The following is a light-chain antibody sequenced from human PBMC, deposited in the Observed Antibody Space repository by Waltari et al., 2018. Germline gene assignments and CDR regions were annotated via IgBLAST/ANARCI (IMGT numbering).Light chain of an antibody. CDR3: SSYTSSITYV. CDR1: SSDVGGYNY. CDR2: EVG. J-gene: IGLJ1*01. Sequence: QSALTQPASVSGSPGQSIPISCTGSSSDVGGYNYVPWYQQHPDRAPKLLIYEVGSRPSGVSDRFSGSKSGNTASLTISGLQAEDEADYYCSSYTSSITYVFGVGTKVTVL. V-gene: IGLV2-14*01.